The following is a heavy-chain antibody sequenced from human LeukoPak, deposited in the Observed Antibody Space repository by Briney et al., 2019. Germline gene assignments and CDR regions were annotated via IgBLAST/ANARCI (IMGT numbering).Heavy chain of an antibody. Sequence: SETLSLTCTVSGGSISSYYWSWIRQPPGKGLEWIGYIYYSGSTNYDPSLKSRVTISVDTSKNQFSLKLSSVTAADTAVYYCARVSGSIRFGPKGWFDPWGQGTLVTVSS. CDR2: IYYSGST. V-gene: IGHV4-59*01. J-gene: IGHJ5*02. D-gene: IGHD3-10*01. CDR1: GGSISSYY. CDR3: ARVSGSIRFGPKGWFDP.